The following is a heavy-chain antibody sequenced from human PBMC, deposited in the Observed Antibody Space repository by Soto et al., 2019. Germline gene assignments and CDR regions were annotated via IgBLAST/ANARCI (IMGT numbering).Heavy chain of an antibody. D-gene: IGHD1-26*01. CDR3: TRLSEWELLDDD. Sequence: PGGSLILSCAASGFTFSGSAMHWVRQASGKGLEWVGRIRSKANSYATAYAASVKGRFTISRDDSKNTAYLQMNSLKTEDTAVYYCTRLSEWELLDDDWGQGTLVTVSS. J-gene: IGHJ4*02. CDR1: GFTFSGSA. CDR2: IRSKANSYAT. V-gene: IGHV3-73*01.